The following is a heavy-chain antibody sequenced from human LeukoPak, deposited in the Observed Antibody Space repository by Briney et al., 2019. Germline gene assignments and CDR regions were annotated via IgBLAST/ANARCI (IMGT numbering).Heavy chain of an antibody. CDR3: AALGLAAFDI. D-gene: IGHD6-19*01. V-gene: IGHV4-59*01. CDR1: GGSISSYY. J-gene: IGHJ3*02. Sequence: SETLSLTCTVSGGSISSYYWSWIRQPPGKGLEWIGYIYYSGSTNYNPSLKSRVTISVDTSKNQFSLKLSSVSAADTAVYYCAALGLAAFDIWGQGTMVTVSS. CDR2: IYYSGST.